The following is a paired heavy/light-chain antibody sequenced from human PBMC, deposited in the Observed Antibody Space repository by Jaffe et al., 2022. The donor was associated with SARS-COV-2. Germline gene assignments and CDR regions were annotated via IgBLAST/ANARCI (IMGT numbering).Light chain of an antibody. J-gene: IGLJ2*01. CDR3: SSFASSNVRV. CDR1: SSDIGGYNY. CDR2: EVS. V-gene: IGLV2-8*01. Sequence: QSALTQPPSASGSPGQSVTIYCTGTSSDIGGYNYVSWYQHHPGKAPKLIIYEVSKRPSGVPDRFSGSKSGNTASLTVSGLQAEDEADYHCSSFASSNVRVFGGGTKLTVL.
Heavy chain of an antibody. D-gene: IGHD1-26*01. J-gene: IGHJ4*02. CDR3: AASPGGTYFRFDN. Sequence: QLQLQESGPGLVKPSETLSLTCTVSGYSIKTDYYWGWIRQPPREGLEWIGSIFHSGTAYYNPSLKSRVTISVDTSKNQFSLNLRSVTAADTAVYYCAASPGGTYFRFDNWGQGTLVTVSS. V-gene: IGHV4-38-2*02. CDR2: IFHSGTA. CDR1: GYSIKTDYY.